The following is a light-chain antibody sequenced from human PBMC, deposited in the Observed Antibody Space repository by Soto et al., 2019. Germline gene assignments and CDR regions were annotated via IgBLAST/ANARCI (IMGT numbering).Light chain of an antibody. Sequence: EIVLTQSPGTLPLSPGERATLSCRASQSVSSSYLAWYQQKPGQAPRLLIYGASNRATGIPDRFSGSGSGTDFTLTISRLEPEDFAVYYCQQYSSSPRTFGQGTKVEIK. CDR2: GAS. CDR3: QQYSSSPRT. CDR1: QSVSSSY. V-gene: IGKV3-20*01. J-gene: IGKJ1*01.